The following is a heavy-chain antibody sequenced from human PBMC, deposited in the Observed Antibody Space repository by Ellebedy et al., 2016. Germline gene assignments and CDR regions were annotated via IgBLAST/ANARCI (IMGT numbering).Heavy chain of an antibody. Sequence: GESLKISXAASGFTFSSYSMNWVRQAPGKGLEWVSSISSSSSYIYYADSVKGRFTISRDNAKNSLYLQMNSLRAEDTAVYYCARDLGGEMAYPFDYWGQGTLVTVSS. CDR2: ISSSSSYI. CDR3: ARDLGGEMAYPFDY. J-gene: IGHJ4*02. CDR1: GFTFSSYS. D-gene: IGHD5-24*01. V-gene: IGHV3-21*01.